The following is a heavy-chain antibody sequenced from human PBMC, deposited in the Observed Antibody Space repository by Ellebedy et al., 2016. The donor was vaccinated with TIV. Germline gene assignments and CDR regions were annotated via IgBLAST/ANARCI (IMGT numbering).Heavy chain of an antibody. CDR2: ISGPGSLI. J-gene: IGHJ4*02. CDR3: VKDGGSID. V-gene: IGHV3-11*01. Sequence: GGSLRLXCEASGFTFTDYFMTWIRQAPGKGLEWISYISGPGSLIYYADSVKGRFVISRDNAKNSLYLEMNSLRAEDTAIYYCVKDGGSIDWGQGTLVTVSS. D-gene: IGHD2-15*01. CDR1: GFTFTDYF.